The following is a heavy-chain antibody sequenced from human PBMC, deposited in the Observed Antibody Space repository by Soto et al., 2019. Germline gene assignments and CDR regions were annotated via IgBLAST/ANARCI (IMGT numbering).Heavy chain of an antibody. J-gene: IGHJ4*02. V-gene: IGHV1-2*02. CDR3: AREPATAKSEGVDF. CDR2: INPNSGGT. D-gene: IGHD1-1*01. Sequence: VGSVKVSCKAPGYTFSDYYIHWVRQAPGQGLEWMGWINPNSGGTKYAPKFQGGVTMTRDTSITTAYMELSRLRSGDTAVYYCAREPATAKSEGVDFWGQGNRVTFSS. CDR1: GYTFSDYY.